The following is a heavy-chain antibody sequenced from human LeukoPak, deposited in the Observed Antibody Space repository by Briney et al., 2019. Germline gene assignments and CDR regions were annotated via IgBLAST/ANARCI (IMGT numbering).Heavy chain of an antibody. CDR1: GGTFSSYA. J-gene: IGHJ3*02. CDR3: ARVPPYYYDSSGYHWVHAFDI. D-gene: IGHD3-22*01. V-gene: IGHV1-69*05. CDR2: IIPIFGTA. Sequence: SVKVSCKASGGTFSSYAISWVRQAPGQGLEWMGGIIPIFGTANYAQKFQGRVTITTDESTSTAYKELSSLRSEDTAVYYCARVPPYYYDSSGYHWVHAFDIWGQGTMVTVSS.